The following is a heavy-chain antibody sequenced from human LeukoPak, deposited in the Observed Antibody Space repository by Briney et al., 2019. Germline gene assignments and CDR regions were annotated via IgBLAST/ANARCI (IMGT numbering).Heavy chain of an antibody. D-gene: IGHD3-10*01. CDR3: ARSGRGDSAGFDC. J-gene: IGHJ4*02. CDR2: IYYSGST. CDR1: GGSISSYY. V-gene: IGHV4-59*01. Sequence: SETLSLTCTVSGGSISSYYWSWIRQPPGKGLEWIGYIYYSGSTNYNPSLKSRGTISVDTSNNQFSLKLTSVTAADTAVYYCARSGRGDSAGFDCWGQGTLVTVSS.